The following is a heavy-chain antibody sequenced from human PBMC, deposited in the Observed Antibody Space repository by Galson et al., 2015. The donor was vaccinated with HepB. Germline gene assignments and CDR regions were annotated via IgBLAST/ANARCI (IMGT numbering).Heavy chain of an antibody. Sequence: SLRLSCAASGFTFSSYWMSWVRQAPGKGLEWVANIKQDGSEKYYGDSVKGRFAISRDNAKNSLYLQMNSLRAEDTAVYYCARRPYPSNVIAAAGTAHFYFDYWGQGTLVTVSS. J-gene: IGHJ4*02. D-gene: IGHD6-13*01. CDR1: GFTFSSYW. CDR2: IKQDGSEK. V-gene: IGHV3-7*03. CDR3: ARRPYPSNVIAAAGTAHFYFDY.